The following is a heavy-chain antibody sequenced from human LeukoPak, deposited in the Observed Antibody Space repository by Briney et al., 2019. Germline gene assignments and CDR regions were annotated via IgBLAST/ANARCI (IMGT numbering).Heavy chain of an antibody. D-gene: IGHD5-18*01. CDR2: ISKDGSTT. V-gene: IGHV3-74*01. J-gene: IGHJ4*02. CDR3: ARGASSGYRIDY. CDR1: GFTFNNYW. Sequence: GGSLRLSCAASGFTFNNYWMHWVRQAPGKGLVWVSRISKDGSTTNYADSVKGRFTISRDNAKNTLYLQMNSLTAEDTALYYCARGASSGYRIDYWSQGTLVTVSS.